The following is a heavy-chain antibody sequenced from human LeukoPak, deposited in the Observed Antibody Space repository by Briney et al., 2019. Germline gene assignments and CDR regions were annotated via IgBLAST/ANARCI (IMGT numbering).Heavy chain of an antibody. D-gene: IGHD4-11*01. CDR3: ARHDGDSNYYPLDY. CDR2: INHSGST. V-gene: IGHV4-34*01. CDR1: GGSLSGYY. Sequence: PSETLSLTCAVYGGSLSGYYWSWIRQPPGKGLEWIGEINHSGSTNYNPSLKSRVTISVDTSKNQFSLKLSSVTAADTAVYYCARHDGDSNYYPLDYWGQGTLVTVSS. J-gene: IGHJ4*02.